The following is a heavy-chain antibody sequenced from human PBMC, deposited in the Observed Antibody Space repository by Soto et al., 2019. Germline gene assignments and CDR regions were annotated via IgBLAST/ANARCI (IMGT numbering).Heavy chain of an antibody. Sequence: GGSLRLSCAASGFTVGNNYMSWVRQAPGKGLEWVSIIYSGGSTYYADSVKGRFTISRDDSKNTLYLQMNSLRVEDTAVYYCASGYSWYRFDHWGQGTLVTVSS. CDR1: GFTVGNNY. CDR2: IYSGGST. J-gene: IGHJ4*02. CDR3: ASGYSWYRFDH. D-gene: IGHD6-13*01. V-gene: IGHV3-66*01.